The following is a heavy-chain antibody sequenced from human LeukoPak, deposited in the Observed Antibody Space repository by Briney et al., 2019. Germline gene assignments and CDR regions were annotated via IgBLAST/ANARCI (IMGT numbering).Heavy chain of an antibody. D-gene: IGHD1-26*01. CDR2: INHSGST. CDR1: GGSFSGYY. Sequence: PSETLSLTCAVYGGSFSGYYWSWIRQPPGKGLEWIGEINHSGSTNYNPSLKSRVAISVDTSKNQFSLKLSSVTAADTAVYYCASGEWELASLWGQGTLVTASS. V-gene: IGHV4-34*01. J-gene: IGHJ4*02. CDR3: ASGEWELASL.